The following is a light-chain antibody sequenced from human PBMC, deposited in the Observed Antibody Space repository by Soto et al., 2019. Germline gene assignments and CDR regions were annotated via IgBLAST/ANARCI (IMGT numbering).Light chain of an antibody. CDR2: QDS. J-gene: IGLJ2*01. Sequence: SYKLTQPPSVSVSPGQTASITCSGDKLGDKYACWYQQKPGQSPVLVIYQDSKRPSGIPERFSGSNSGNTATLTISGTQAMDEADYYCQAWDSSTAGVFGGGTKLTVL. CDR3: QAWDSSTAGV. V-gene: IGLV3-1*01. CDR1: KLGDKY.